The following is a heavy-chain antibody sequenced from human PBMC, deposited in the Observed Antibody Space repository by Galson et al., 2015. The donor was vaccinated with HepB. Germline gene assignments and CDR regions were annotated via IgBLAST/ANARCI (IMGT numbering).Heavy chain of an antibody. CDR1: GYIFTSYD. J-gene: IGHJ6*03. Sequence: SVKVSCKASGYIFTSYDINWVRQATGQGLEWMGWMNPNSGNTGYAQKFQGRVTMTRNTSISTAYMELSSLRSEDTAVYYCARWFGNATTYYYYYYMDVWGKGTTVTVSS. V-gene: IGHV1-8*01. CDR2: MNPNSGNT. D-gene: IGHD5-12*01. CDR3: ARWFGNATTYYYYYYMDV.